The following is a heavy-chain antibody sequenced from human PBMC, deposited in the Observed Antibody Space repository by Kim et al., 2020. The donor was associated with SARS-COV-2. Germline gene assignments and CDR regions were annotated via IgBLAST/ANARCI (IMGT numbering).Heavy chain of an antibody. CDR2: ISSNGGST. D-gene: IGHD2-15*01. Sequence: GGSLRLSCSASGFTFSSYAMHWVRQAPGKGLEYVSAISSNGGSTYYADSVKGRFTISRDNSKNTLYLQMSSLRAEDTAVYYCVKDRVADCSGGSCYQPVALGAFDIWGQGTMVTVSS. CDR3: VKDRVADCSGGSCYQPVALGAFDI. J-gene: IGHJ3*02. CDR1: GFTFSSYA. V-gene: IGHV3-64D*09.